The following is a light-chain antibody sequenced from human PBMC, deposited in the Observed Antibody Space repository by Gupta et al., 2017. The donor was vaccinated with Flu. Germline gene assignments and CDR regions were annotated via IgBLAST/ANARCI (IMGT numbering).Light chain of an antibody. CDR3: RQSDSKPLLT. CDR1: QSIRNY. CDR2: RAS. Sequence: SSLSASVGDIVTLTCRASQSIRNYLNWYKKKPGEAPKLLIYRASSWQSGVPSRFSGSGCGTDFTLTISSRQPEDRASYFCRQSDSKPLLTFGHGTKVDIK. V-gene: IGKV1-39*01. J-gene: IGKJ1*01.